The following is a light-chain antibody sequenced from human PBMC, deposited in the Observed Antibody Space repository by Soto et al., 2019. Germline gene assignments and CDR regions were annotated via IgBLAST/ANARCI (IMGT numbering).Light chain of an antibody. CDR3: QQYSSSPRT. Sequence: EIVLTQSPGILYLSPGDRATLSCRASQTISSGFLAWYQQKVGQAPRLLIYDASNRATGVPDRLSGSGSGTDFSLTISRLDPEDFAVYPCQQYSSSPRTFGKGTRLESK. V-gene: IGKV3-20*01. J-gene: IGKJ5*01. CDR1: QTISSGF. CDR2: DAS.